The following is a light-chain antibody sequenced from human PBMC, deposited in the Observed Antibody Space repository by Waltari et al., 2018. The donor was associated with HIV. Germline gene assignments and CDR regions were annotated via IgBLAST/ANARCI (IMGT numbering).Light chain of an antibody. CDR3: QSYDSRQSGFWV. J-gene: IGLJ3*02. V-gene: IGLV1-40*01. CDR1: SPNIGAGYD. CDR2: GNT. Sequence: QSVLTQPPSVSGAPGQRVTISCTGSSPNIGAGYDVHWYQQLPGTAPKLLIYGNTKRPSGVSDRCSGSMSGTSASLAITGLQAEDEADYYCQSYDSRQSGFWVFGGGTTLTVL.